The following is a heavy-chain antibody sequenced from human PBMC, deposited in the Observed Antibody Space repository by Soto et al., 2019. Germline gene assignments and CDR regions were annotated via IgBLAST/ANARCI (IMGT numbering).Heavy chain of an antibody. Sequence: SETLSLTCTVSGGSISSYYWSWIRQPPGKGLEWIGYIYYSGSTNYNPSLKSRVTISVDTSKNQFSLKLSSVTAADTAVYYCARERVVVTATGPFDYWGQGTLVTVSS. V-gene: IGHV4-59*01. CDR2: IYYSGST. J-gene: IGHJ4*02. D-gene: IGHD2-21*02. CDR3: ARERVVVTATGPFDY. CDR1: GGSISSYY.